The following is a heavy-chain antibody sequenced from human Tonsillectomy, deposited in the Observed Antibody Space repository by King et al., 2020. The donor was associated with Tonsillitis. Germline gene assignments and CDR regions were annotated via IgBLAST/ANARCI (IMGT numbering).Heavy chain of an antibody. CDR3: ARFRPSEGSGTYCVDY. V-gene: IGHV5-51*01. CDR2: IYPGDSDT. J-gene: IGHJ4*02. CDR1: GYSFTRHW. D-gene: IGHD3-10*01. Sequence: VQLVQSGAEVKKPGESLKISCKGFGYSFTRHWIGGVRQMPGKGLEWMGIIYPGDSDTRYSPSFQGQVIISADKSISTAYLQWSNLKASDTAMYYCARFRPSEGSGTYCVDYWGQGNLVTVSS.